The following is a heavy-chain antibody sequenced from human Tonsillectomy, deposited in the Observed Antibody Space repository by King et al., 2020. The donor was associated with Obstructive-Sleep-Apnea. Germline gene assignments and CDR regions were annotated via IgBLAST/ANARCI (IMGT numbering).Heavy chain of an antibody. CDR3: ARHSYDIVGGGMYYFDY. V-gene: IGHV5-10-1*01. D-gene: IGHD3-9*01. Sequence: QLVQSGPEVKKPGESLRISCKGSGYSFTSYWISWVRQMPGKGLEWMGTIDPSDSHTKYSPSFQGHVTISADKSVSTAYLQWSSLKASDTAMHDCARHSYDIVGGGMYYFDYWGQGTLVTVSS. CDR2: IDPSDSHT. CDR1: GYSFTSYW. J-gene: IGHJ4*02.